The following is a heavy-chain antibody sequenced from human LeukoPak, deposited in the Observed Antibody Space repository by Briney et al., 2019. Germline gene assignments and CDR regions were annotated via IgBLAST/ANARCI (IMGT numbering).Heavy chain of an antibody. D-gene: IGHD4-17*01. V-gene: IGHV5-10-1*01. CDR2: IDPSDSYT. CDR1: GYSFTSYW. CDR3: ARHPPLRYGDPGEDY. J-gene: IGHJ4*02. Sequence: GESLKISCKGSGYSFTSYWISWVRQMPGKGLEWMGRIDPSDSYTNYSPSFQGHVTISADKSISTAYLQWSSLKASDTAMYYCARHPPLRYGDPGEDYWGQGTLVTVSS.